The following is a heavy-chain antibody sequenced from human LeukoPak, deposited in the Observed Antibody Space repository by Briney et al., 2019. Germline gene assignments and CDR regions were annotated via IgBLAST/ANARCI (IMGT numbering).Heavy chain of an antibody. CDR3: ARELYYYGSGSYSTYNWFDP. CDR2: IYYSGST. CDR1: GGSFSGYY. V-gene: IGHV4-59*01. J-gene: IGHJ5*02. Sequence: SETLSLTCAVYGGSFSGYYWSWIRQPPGKGLEWIGYIYYSGSTNYNPSLKSRVTISVDTSKNQFSLKLGSVTAADTAVYYCARELYYYGSGSYSTYNWFDPWGQGTLVTVSS. D-gene: IGHD3-10*01.